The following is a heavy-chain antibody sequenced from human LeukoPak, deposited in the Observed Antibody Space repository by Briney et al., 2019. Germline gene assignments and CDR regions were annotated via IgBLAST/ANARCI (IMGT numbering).Heavy chain of an antibody. V-gene: IGHV3-23*01. CDR3: AKDLSRPNWFDP. CDR2: ISGSGGST. Sequence: GGSLRLSCAASGFTLRSYTMNWVRQAPGKGLEWVSAISGSGGSTYYADSVKGRFTISRDNSKNTLYLQMNSLRAEDTAVYYCAKDLSRPNWFDPWGQGTLVTVSS. CDR1: GFTLRSYT. J-gene: IGHJ5*02. D-gene: IGHD2/OR15-2a*01.